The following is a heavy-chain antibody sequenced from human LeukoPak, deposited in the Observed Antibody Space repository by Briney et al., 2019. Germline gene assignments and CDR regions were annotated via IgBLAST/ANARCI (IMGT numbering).Heavy chain of an antibody. D-gene: IGHD6-13*01. V-gene: IGHV4-30-2*01. CDR3: ARDQYSSTYYYYGMDV. CDR1: GGSISSGGYY. J-gene: IGHJ6*02. CDR2: VYHGGTT. Sequence: SQTLSLTCTVSGGSISSGGYYWSWIRQPPGKGLEWIGFVYHGGTTYYSPSLKSRVTMSLDRSKNQFSLNLSSVTAADTAVYYCARDQYSSTYYYYGMDVWGQGTTVTVSS.